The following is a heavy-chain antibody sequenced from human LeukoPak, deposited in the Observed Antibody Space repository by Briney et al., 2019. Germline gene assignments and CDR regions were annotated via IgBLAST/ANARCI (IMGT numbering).Heavy chain of an antibody. CDR2: ISGSGGST. CDR1: GFTFSSYA. J-gene: IGHJ4*02. D-gene: IGHD6-19*01. V-gene: IGHV3-23*01. CDR3: AKDRVAVAGLPVQ. Sequence: HPGGSLRLSCAASGFTFSSYAMSWVRLAPGKGLEWVSAISGSGGSTYYADSVKGRFTISRDNSKNTLYLQMNSLRAEDTAVYYCAKDRVAVAGLPVQWGQGTLVTVSS.